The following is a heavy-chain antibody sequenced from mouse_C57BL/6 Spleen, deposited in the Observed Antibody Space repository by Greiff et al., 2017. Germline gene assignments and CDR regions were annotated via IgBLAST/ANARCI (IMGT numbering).Heavy chain of an antibody. J-gene: IGHJ3*01. CDR1: GYTFTSYW. CDR3: ASKGRLLWFAY. Sequence: VQLQQPGAELVKPGASVKLSCKASGYTFTSYWMQWVKQRPGQGLEWIGEINPSDSYTNYNQKFQGKATLTVDTSSSPAYMQLSSLTSEDSAVYYCASKGRLLWFAYWGQGTLVTVSA. CDR2: INPSDSYT. V-gene: IGHV1-50*01. D-gene: IGHD2-3*01.